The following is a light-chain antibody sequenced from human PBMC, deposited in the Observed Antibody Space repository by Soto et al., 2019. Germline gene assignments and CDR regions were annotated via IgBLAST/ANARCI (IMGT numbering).Light chain of an antibody. CDR3: MQRREFPIT. J-gene: IGKJ5*01. Sequence: DIVMTQSPLSLPVTPGEPASISCRSSQSLLHSNGYNYLHWYLQKPGQSPQLLIYLGSNRASGVPDRFSGSGSGTDFTLKISRVEAEDVGVYYCMQRREFPITFGQGTRLEIK. V-gene: IGKV2-28*01. CDR2: LGS. CDR1: QSLLHSNGYNY.